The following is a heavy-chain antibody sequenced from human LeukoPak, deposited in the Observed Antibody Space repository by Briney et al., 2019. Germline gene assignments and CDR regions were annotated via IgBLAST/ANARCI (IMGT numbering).Heavy chain of an antibody. V-gene: IGHV1-69*13. J-gene: IGHJ4*02. D-gene: IGHD3-22*01. CDR1: GGTFSSYA. CDR3: ARSKALRLDDIYY. Sequence: ASVKVSCKASGGTFSSYAINWVRQAPGQGLEWMGGIIPIFGTANYAQKFQGKVTITADESTSTAYMELSSLRSEDTAVYYCARSKALRLDDIYYWGQGTLVTVSS. CDR2: IIPIFGTA.